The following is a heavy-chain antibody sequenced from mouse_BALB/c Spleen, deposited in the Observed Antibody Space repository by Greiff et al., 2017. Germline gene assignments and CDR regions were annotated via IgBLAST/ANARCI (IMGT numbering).Heavy chain of an antibody. D-gene: IGHD2-10*02. V-gene: IGHV5-4*02. CDR2: ISDGGSYT. CDR3: ARDPISLDWYFDV. Sequence: VQLQQSGGDLVKPGGSLKLSCAASGFTFSDYYMYWVRQTPEKRLEWVATISDGGSYTYYPDSVKGRFTISRDNAKNNLYLQMSSLKSEDTAMYYCARDPISLDWYFDVWGAGTTVTVSS. J-gene: IGHJ1*01. CDR1: GFTFSDYY.